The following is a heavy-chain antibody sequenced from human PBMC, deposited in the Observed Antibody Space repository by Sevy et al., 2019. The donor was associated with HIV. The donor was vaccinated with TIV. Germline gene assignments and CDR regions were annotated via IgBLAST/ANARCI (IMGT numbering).Heavy chain of an antibody. CDR1: GGTFSNFA. Sequence: ASVKVSCKASGGTFSNFAITWVRQAPGQGLEWMGGIIPLLRTTDYAQKFQGRVTITADESTSTAYMELSSLRSEDTAMYYCARYFGEWYFDLWGRGTLVTVSS. CDR3: ARYFGEWYFDL. V-gene: IGHV1-69*13. D-gene: IGHD3-10*01. J-gene: IGHJ2*01. CDR2: IIPLLRTT.